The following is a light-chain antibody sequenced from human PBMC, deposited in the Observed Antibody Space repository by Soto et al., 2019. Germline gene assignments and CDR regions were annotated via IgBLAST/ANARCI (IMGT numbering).Light chain of an antibody. V-gene: IGKV1-39*01. J-gene: IGKJ1*01. CDR2: TAS. Sequence: DLQITHSPFSMSASAVYTVTITCWASQTISSYLNWYQQKPGKAPKLLMYTASTLQSGVPSRFSGSGSETDFTLTISSLQPEDFATYSCQQSNSITWTFGQGTKV. CDR1: QTISSY. CDR3: QQSNSITWT.